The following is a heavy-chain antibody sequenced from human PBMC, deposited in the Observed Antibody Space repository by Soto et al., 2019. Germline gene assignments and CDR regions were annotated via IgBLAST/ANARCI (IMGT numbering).Heavy chain of an antibody. J-gene: IGHJ5*01. CDR1: VAPSVVTT. Sequence: SETLSSPALSLVAPSVVTTGVGSGSPREATEWIGYVHNSGSTNYNPSLKSRVTTAVDTSKNQFSLRLSSVTAADTAVYYCARHVYEFDNGDNNWFDSWGQGILVTVSS. D-gene: IGHD2-21*02. V-gene: IGHV4-59*08. CDR3: ARHVYEFDNGDNNWFDS. CDR2: VHNSGST.